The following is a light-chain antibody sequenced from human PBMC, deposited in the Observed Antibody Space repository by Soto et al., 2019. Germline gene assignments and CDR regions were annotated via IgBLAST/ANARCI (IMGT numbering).Light chain of an antibody. CDR2: GAS. CDR3: QQDYNVPT. J-gene: IGKJ4*01. V-gene: IGKV3D-7*01. Sequence: EIVMTQSPATLSLSPGERATLSCRASQSVSSSYLSWCQQKPGQAPRLLIYGASTGATGIPARFGGSGSGTDFTLTISSLQPEDFTIYYCQQDYNVPTFGGGTKVEIK. CDR1: QSVSSSY.